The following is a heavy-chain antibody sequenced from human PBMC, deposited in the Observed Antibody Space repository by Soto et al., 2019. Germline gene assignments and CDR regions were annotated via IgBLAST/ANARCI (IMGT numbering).Heavy chain of an antibody. Sequence: PSETLSLTCTVSGGSISSSSYYWGWIRQPPGKGLEWIGSIYYSGSTYYNPSLKSRVTISVDTSKNQFSLKLSSVTAADTAVYYCANTPYYYGSGSLYYFDYWGQGTLVTVSS. CDR2: IYYSGST. CDR3: ANTPYYYGSGSLYYFDY. D-gene: IGHD3-10*01. J-gene: IGHJ4*02. V-gene: IGHV4-39*01. CDR1: GGSISSSSYY.